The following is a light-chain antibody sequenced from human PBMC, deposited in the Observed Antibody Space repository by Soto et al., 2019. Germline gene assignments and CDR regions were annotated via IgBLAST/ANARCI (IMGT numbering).Light chain of an antibody. J-gene: IGKJ2*01. CDR2: DAS. CDR3: QQRSNWPQYT. CDR1: QSVSSY. V-gene: IGKV3-11*01. Sequence: EIVLTQSPATLSLSPGERATLSCRASQSVSSYLAWYQQKPGQAPRLLIYDASTRATGIPARFSGSGSGTDFTLTISSLEPEDFAVYYCQQRSNWPQYTCGQGTKLEIK.